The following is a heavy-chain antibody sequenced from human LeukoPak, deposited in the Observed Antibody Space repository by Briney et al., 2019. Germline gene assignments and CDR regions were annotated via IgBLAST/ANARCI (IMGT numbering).Heavy chain of an antibody. CDR2: INSDGSST. J-gene: IGHJ4*02. Sequence: GGSLRLSCVASGFTFSSYALSWVRQAPGKGLVWVSRINSDGSSTSYADSVKGRFTISRDNAKNTLYLQMNSLRAEDTAVYYCARSQYSYGDDYWGQGTLVTVSS. CDR3: ARSQYSYGDDY. D-gene: IGHD5-18*01. CDR1: GFTFSSYA. V-gene: IGHV3-74*01.